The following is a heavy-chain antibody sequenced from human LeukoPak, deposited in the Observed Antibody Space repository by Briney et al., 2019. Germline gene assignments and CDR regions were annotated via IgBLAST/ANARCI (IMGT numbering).Heavy chain of an antibody. CDR3: AREPFSISGNYYFDY. J-gene: IGHJ4*02. CDR1: GFTFSSYS. CDR2: ISSSSSTI. V-gene: IGHV3-48*01. D-gene: IGHD1-20*01. Sequence: GGSLRLSCAASGFTFSSYSMNWVRQAPGKGLEWVSYISSSSSTIYYADSVKGRFTISRDNSKNTLYLQMNSLRAEDTAVYYCAREPFSISGNYYFDYWGQGTLVTVSS.